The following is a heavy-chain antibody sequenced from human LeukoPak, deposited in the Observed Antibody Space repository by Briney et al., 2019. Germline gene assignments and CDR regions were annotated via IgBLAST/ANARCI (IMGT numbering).Heavy chain of an antibody. CDR2: IYYSEST. J-gene: IGHJ4*02. D-gene: IGHD3-22*01. Sequence: SETLSLTCTVHAGSLSSSSYYWGWIRQPPGKGLEWIGRIYYSESTDYNPSLKSRVTISVDTSKNQFSLKLSSVTAAATAVYYCASRATGYYYDSSGYLFDYWGQGTLVTVSS. V-gene: IGHV4-39*07. CDR3: ASRATGYYYDSSGYLFDY. CDR1: AGSLSSSSYY.